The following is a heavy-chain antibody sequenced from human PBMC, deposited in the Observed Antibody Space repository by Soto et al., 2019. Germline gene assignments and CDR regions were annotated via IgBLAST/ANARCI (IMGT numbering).Heavy chain of an antibody. Sequence: QVQLVQSGAEVKKPGSSVKVSCKASGGTFSSYTISWVRQATGQGLEWMGRLIPILGIANYAQKFQGRVTISADKSTSTAYMELSSLRSEDTALYYCARADAGSGYVDYWGQGTLVTVSS. CDR2: LIPILGIA. CDR1: GGTFSSYT. CDR3: ARADAGSGYVDY. V-gene: IGHV1-69*02. D-gene: IGHD3-3*01. J-gene: IGHJ4*02.